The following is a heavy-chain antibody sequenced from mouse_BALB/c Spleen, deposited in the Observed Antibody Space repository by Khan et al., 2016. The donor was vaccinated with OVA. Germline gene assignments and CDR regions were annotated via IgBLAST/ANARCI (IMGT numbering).Heavy chain of an antibody. Sequence: QVQLKQSGPGLVAPSQSLSITCTVSGFSLTSYGIHWVRQPPGKGLEWLVVIWSDGSTNYNSGLKSRLSISKDNSKRQVFLKMNSLQTDDTAIYYCARWFDGYSSLYAMDYWSQGTSVAVSS. CDR2: IWSDGST. V-gene: IGHV2-6*02. CDR3: ARWFDGYSSLYAMDY. CDR1: GFSLTSYG. J-gene: IGHJ4*01. D-gene: IGHD2-3*01.